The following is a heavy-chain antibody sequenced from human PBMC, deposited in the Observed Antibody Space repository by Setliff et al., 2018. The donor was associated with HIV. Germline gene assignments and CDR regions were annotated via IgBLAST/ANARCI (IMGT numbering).Heavy chain of an antibody. CDR2: IYYSGRT. Sequence: SETLSLTCTVSGGSISSSSYYWGWIRQPPGKGLEWIGSIYYSGRTYHNPSLKSRVTISVDTSRDQFSLNLRSVTAADTALYFCASLIHTGLLYFDYWGLGTLVTVSS. J-gene: IGHJ4*02. CDR3: ASLIHTGLLYFDY. V-gene: IGHV4-39*07. D-gene: IGHD2-8*02. CDR1: GGSISSSSYY.